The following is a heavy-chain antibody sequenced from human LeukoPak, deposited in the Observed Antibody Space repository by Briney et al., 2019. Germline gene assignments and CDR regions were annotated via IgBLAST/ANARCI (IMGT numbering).Heavy chain of an antibody. CDR2: IYYSGST. CDR1: GGSISSYY. D-gene: IGHD3-22*01. Sequence: SETLSLTCTVSGGSISSYYWSWIRQPPGKGLEWIGYIYYSGSTNYNPSLKSRITISVDTSKNQFSLKLSSVTAADTAVYYCAREYDSSGYHYNYYMDVWGKGTTVTVSS. J-gene: IGHJ6*03. V-gene: IGHV4-59*12. CDR3: AREYDSSGYHYNYYMDV.